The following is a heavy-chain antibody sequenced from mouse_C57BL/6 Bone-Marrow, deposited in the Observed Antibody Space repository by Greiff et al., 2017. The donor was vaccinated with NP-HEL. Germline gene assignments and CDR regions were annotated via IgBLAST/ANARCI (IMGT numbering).Heavy chain of an antibody. CDR2: ISDGGSYT. J-gene: IGHJ2*01. D-gene: IGHD2-14*01. Sequence: EVKLMESGGGLVKPGGSLKLSCAASGFTFSSYAMSWVRQTPEKRLEWVATISDGGSYTYYPDNVKGRFTISRDNAKNNLYLQMSHLKSEDTAMYYCAREVPYYFDYWGQGTTLTVSS. CDR1: GFTFSSYA. V-gene: IGHV5-4*01. CDR3: AREVPYYFDY.